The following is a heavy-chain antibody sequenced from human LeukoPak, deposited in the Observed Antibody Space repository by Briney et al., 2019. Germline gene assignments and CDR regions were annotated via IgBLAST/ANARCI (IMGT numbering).Heavy chain of an antibody. CDR1: GVTFSNAW. CDR2: IKSKTDGGTT. Sequence: KPGGSLRLSCAASGVTFSNAWMSWVRQAPGKGLEWVGRIKSKTDGGTTDYAAPVKGRFTISRDDSKNTLYLQMNSLKTEDTAVYYCTTSGGGYGPYYFDYWGQGTLVTVSS. J-gene: IGHJ4*02. V-gene: IGHV3-15*01. D-gene: IGHD5-12*01. CDR3: TTSGGGYGPYYFDY.